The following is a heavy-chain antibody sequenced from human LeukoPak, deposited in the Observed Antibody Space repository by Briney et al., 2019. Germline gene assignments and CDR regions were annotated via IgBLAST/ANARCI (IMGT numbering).Heavy chain of an antibody. J-gene: IGHJ6*02. CDR3: AKDMVRGDYYYYGMDV. D-gene: IGHD3-10*01. CDR2: IWSDGSNK. CDR1: GFTFSNNG. Sequence: PGGSLRLSCAASGFTFSNNGMHWVRQAPGKGLEWVAVIWSDGSNKYYADSVKGRFTISRDNSKSTLYLQMNSLRAEDTALYYCAKDMVRGDYYYYGMDVWGQGTTVTVSS. V-gene: IGHV3-30*02.